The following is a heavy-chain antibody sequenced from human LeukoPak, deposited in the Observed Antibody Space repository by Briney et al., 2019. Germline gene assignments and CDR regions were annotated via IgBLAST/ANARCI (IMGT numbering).Heavy chain of an antibody. CDR2: IYYSGST. J-gene: IGHJ6*03. V-gene: IGHV4-59*01. Sequence: SETLSLTCTVSGGSISSYYWCWLRQPPGKGVEWVGYIYYSGSTNYNPSLKSRVTISVDTSKNQFSLRLSSLTAADTAVYYCARDLVVPAYGYMDVWGKGTTVTVSS. CDR1: GGSISSYY. CDR3: ARDLVVPAYGYMDV. D-gene: IGHD2-2*01.